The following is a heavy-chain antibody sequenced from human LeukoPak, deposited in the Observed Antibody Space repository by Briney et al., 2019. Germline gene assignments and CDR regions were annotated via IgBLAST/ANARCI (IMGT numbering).Heavy chain of an antibody. CDR3: ASELAAWYYYDSSGYQTDY. CDR1: GYTFTGYY. D-gene: IGHD3-22*01. J-gene: IGHJ4*02. V-gene: IGHV1-2*02. CDR2: INPNSGGT. Sequence: ASVKVSCKASGYTFTGYYMHWVRQAPGQGLEWMGWINPNSGGTNYAQKSQGRVTMTRDTSISTAYMELSRLRSDDTAVYYCASELAAWYYYDSSGYQTDYWGQGTLVTVSS.